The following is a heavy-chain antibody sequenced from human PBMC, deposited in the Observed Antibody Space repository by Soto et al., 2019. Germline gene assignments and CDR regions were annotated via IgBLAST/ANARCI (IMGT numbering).Heavy chain of an antibody. V-gene: IGHV6-1*01. CDR1: GDRVSSNSAA. J-gene: IGHJ4*02. Sequence: PSQTLSLTCAISGDRVSSNSAAWNWIRQSPSRGLEWLGRTYYRSKWYNDYAVSVKSRITINPDTSKNQFSLQLNSVTPEDTAVYFCARLRDYYDSSGYFSEALDVWGQGTLVTVSS. D-gene: IGHD3-22*01. CDR2: TYYRSKWYN. CDR3: ARLRDYYDSSGYFSEALDV.